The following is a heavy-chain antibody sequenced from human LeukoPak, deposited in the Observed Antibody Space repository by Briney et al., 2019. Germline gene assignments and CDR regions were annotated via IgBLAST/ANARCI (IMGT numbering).Heavy chain of an antibody. J-gene: IGHJ4*02. D-gene: IGHD3-22*01. CDR2: IYYSGST. CDR1: GGSISSYY. V-gene: IGHV4-59*01. Sequence: SETLSLTCAVSGGSISSYYWSWIRQPPGKGLEWIGYIYYSGSTNYNPSLKSRVTISVDTSKNQFSLKLSSVTAADTAVYYCARAKFRADSSGYYAGFDYWGQGTLVTVSS. CDR3: ARAKFRADSSGYYAGFDY.